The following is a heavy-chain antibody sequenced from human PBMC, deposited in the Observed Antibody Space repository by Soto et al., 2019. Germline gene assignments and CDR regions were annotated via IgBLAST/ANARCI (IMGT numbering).Heavy chain of an antibody. D-gene: IGHD2-21*02. CDR1: GFSFSSLA. CDR3: AKDQTDVTLFDY. V-gene: IGHV3-23*01. CDR2: ISGRGVDT. Sequence: PGGSLRLSCAASGFSFSSLAMSWVRQAPGKGLEWVSSISGRGVDTLYADSVKGRFTISRDNSRSTLYLQVNSLRAEDTAVYYRAKDQTDVTLFDYWGQGTLVTVSS. J-gene: IGHJ4*02.